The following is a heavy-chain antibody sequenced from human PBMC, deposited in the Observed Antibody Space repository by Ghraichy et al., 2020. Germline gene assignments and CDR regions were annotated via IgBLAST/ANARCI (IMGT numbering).Heavy chain of an antibody. V-gene: IGHV3-72*01. CDR2: IRKKVNSYTI. J-gene: IGHJ2*01. CDR3: TRVRSDNLYCDL. CDR1: GFSFSDHY. Sequence: GGSLRLSCAASGFSFSDHYMDWVRQAPEKGLEWVGRIRKKVNSYTIEYAASVKGRFTISRDDSQNSLFLQMNSLNTEDTATYYCTRVRSDNLYCDLWGRGTLVTVSS. D-gene: IGHD2-15*01.